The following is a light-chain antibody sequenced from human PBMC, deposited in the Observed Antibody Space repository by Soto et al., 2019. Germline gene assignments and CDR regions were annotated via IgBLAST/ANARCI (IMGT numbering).Light chain of an antibody. CDR1: PSISTW. J-gene: IGKJ1*01. CDR2: DAS. V-gene: IGKV1-5*01. CDR3: QQYNSYLWT. Sequence: DIQMTQSPSTLSASVGDRVTITCRASPSISTWLAWYQQKPGKAPELLIFDASNLEIGVPSRFSGSGSGTEFTLTICSLQPDDFATYSCQQYNSYLWTFGKGTNVDIK.